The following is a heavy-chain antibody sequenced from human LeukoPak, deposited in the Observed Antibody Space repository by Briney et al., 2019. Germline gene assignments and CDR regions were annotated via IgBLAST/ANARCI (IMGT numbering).Heavy chain of an antibody. CDR1: GGSISSGGYS. CDR3: ARDSSGLFDY. V-gene: IGHV4-30-4*07. CDR2: IYYSGST. Sequence: SETLSLTCAVSGGSISSGGYSWSWIRQPPGKGLEWIGYIYYSGSTYYNPSLKSRVTISVDTSKNQISLKLSSVTAADTAVYYCARDSSGLFDYWGQGTLVTVSS. J-gene: IGHJ4*02. D-gene: IGHD3-22*01.